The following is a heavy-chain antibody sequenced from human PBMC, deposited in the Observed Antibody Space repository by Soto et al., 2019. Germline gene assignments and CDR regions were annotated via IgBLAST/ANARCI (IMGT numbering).Heavy chain of an antibody. CDR2: IIPIFGTA. D-gene: IGHD4-17*01. CDR3: ARIYGDGAFDI. Sequence: SVKVSCKASGYTFTKYVIHWVRQAPGQRLEWMGGIIPIFGTANYAQKFQGRVTITADKSTSTAYMELSSLRSEDTAVYYCARIYGDGAFDIWGQGTMVTVSS. J-gene: IGHJ3*02. V-gene: IGHV1-69*06. CDR1: GYTFTKYV.